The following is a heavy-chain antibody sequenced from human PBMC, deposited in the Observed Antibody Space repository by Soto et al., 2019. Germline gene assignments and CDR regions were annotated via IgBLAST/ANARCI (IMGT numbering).Heavy chain of an antibody. V-gene: IGHV4-4*02. CDR1: GGSISSSNW. D-gene: IGHD2-2*01. J-gene: IGHJ5*02. CDR2: IYHSGST. CDR3: ARAHLVPAASNWFDP. Sequence: QVQLQESGPGLVKPSGTLSLTCAVSGGSISSSNWWSWVRQPPGKGLEWIGEIYHSGSTNYNPSLKSRVTISVDKSKNQCSLKLSSVTAADTAVYYCARAHLVPAASNWFDPWGQGTLVTVSS.